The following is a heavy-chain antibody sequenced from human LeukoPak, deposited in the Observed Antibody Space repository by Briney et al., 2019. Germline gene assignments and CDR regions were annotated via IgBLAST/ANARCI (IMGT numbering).Heavy chain of an antibody. CDR1: GFTFSSYA. D-gene: IGHD3-3*02. CDR2: IFGSDEST. J-gene: IGHJ4*02. Sequence: PGWALRLSCAASGFTFSSYAMTWVRQAPGKGLEWVSSIFGSDESTYYTDSAKGRFTISRDNSKNTVYLQMNSLRVEDTATYYCAKYRDIFPTPTDCWGQGALVTVSS. CDR3: AKYRDIFPTPTDC. V-gene: IGHV3-23*01.